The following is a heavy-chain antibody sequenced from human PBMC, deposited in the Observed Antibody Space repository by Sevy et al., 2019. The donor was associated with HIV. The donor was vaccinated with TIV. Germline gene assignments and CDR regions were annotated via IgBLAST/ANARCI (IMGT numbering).Heavy chain of an antibody. D-gene: IGHD1-26*01. V-gene: IGHV1-2*02. Sequence: ASVKVSCKASGYTFTGYYMHWVRQAPGQGLEWMGWINPNSGGTNYAQKFQGRVTMTRDTSISTAYMELSRLRSDDTAVYYCATPLAWAEAFDVWGHRTMVTVSS. CDR1: GYTFTGYY. J-gene: IGHJ3*01. CDR2: INPNSGGT. CDR3: ATPLAWAEAFDV.